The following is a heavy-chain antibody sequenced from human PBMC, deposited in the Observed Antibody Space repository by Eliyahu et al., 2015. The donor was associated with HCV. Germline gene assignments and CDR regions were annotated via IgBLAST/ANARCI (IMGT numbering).Heavy chain of an antibody. Sequence: QVQLQESGPGLLKPSQTLSLXCTVSXGSISSGGYYWSGIRQHPGKGLEWIGYIYYSGSTYYNPSLKSRVTISVDTSKNQFSLKLSSVTAADTAVYYCARVFYGNFQHWGQGTLVTVSS. CDR3: ARVFYGNFQH. J-gene: IGHJ1*01. D-gene: IGHD4-17*01. V-gene: IGHV4-31*03. CDR2: IYYSGST. CDR1: XGSISSGGYY.